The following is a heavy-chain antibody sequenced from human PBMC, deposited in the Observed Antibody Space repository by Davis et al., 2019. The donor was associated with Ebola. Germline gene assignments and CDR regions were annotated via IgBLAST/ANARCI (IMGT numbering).Heavy chain of an antibody. J-gene: IGHJ6*02. CDR1: GFTFSSYA. D-gene: IGHD4-17*01. V-gene: IGHV3-30-3*01. Sequence: PGGSLRLSCAASGFTFSSYAMHWVRQAPGKGLEWVAVISYDGSNKYYADSVKGRFTISRDNSKNTLYLQMNSLRAEDTAVYHCARDHPLYGDPKYYYYYGMDVWGQGTTVTVSS. CDR3: ARDHPLYGDPKYYYYYGMDV. CDR2: ISYDGSNK.